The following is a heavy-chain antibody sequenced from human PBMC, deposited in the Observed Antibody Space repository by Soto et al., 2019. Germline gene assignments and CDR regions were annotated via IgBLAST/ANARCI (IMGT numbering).Heavy chain of an antibody. J-gene: IGHJ4*02. CDR1: GYNFTSYW. D-gene: IGHD2-8*01. CDR3: ARGGYCTNGVCYSSVVDY. Sequence: PGESLKISCKGSGYNFTSYWIGWVRQMPGKGLEWMGIIYPGDSDTRYSPSFQGQVTISADKSISTAYLQWSSLKASDTAMYYCARGGYCTNGVCYSSVVDYWGQGALVTVSS. V-gene: IGHV5-51*01. CDR2: IYPGDSDT.